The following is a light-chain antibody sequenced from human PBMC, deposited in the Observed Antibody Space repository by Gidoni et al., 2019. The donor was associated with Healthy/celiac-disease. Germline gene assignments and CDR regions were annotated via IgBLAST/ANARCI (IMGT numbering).Light chain of an antibody. CDR2: SNN. J-gene: IGLJ2*01. CDR1: SSNIGRNT. CDR3: AAWDDSLNGPV. Sequence: QSVLTQPPSASGTPRPRVPISCSVSSSNIGRNTVHWYQQLPGTAPKLPIYSNNQRPSGVPDRFSGSTSGTSASLAISGLQSEDEADYYCAAWDDSLNGPVFGGGTKLTVL. V-gene: IGLV1-44*01.